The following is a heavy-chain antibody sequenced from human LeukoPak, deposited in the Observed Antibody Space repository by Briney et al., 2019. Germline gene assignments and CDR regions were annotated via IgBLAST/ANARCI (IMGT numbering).Heavy chain of an antibody. CDR3: ARARNYLINY. D-gene: IGHD4-11*01. Sequence: SETLSLTCTVSGYSISSGYYWSWIRQPPGKGLEWIGEIIHSGSTNYNPSLKSRVTISVDTSKNQFSLKLSSVTAADTAVYYCARARNYLINYWGQGTLVTVSS. J-gene: IGHJ4*02. CDR1: GYSISSGYY. V-gene: IGHV4-38-2*02. CDR2: IIHSGST.